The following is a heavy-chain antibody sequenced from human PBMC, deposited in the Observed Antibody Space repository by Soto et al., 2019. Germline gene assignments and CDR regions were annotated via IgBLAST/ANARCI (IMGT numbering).Heavy chain of an antibody. CDR2: FDPEDGET. J-gene: IGHJ4*02. V-gene: IGHV1-24*01. CDR3: ATYSYGPGTFDY. D-gene: IGHD5-18*01. Sequence: ASVKVSCKVSGYTLTELSMHWVRQAPGKGLEWMGGFDPEDGETIYAQKFQGRVTMTEDTSTDTAYMELSSLRSEDTAVYYCATYSYGPGTFDYWGQGTLVTVSS. CDR1: GYTLTELS.